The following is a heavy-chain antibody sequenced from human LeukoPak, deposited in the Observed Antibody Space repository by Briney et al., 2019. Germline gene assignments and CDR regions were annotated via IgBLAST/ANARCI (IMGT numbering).Heavy chain of an antibody. V-gene: IGHV4-34*01. CDR3: ARVSRWLQFTWFDP. CDR1: SGSFSDYY. CDR2: INHSGST. Sequence: SETLSLTCAVYSGSFSDYYWSWLRQPPGKGLEWIGEINHSGSTNYNPSLKSRVSISVDTSKNQFSLKLSSVTAADTAVYYCARVSRWLQFTWFDPWGQGTLVTVSS. D-gene: IGHD5-12*01. J-gene: IGHJ5*02.